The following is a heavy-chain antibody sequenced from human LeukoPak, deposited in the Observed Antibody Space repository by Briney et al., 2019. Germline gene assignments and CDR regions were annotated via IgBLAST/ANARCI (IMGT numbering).Heavy chain of an antibody. CDR3: ARDPSLLTGYQSYGMDV. V-gene: IGHV3-23*01. J-gene: IGHJ6*02. CDR2: ISGSGGST. D-gene: IGHD3-9*01. Sequence: GGSLRLSCAASGFTFSSYAMSWVRQAPGKGLEWVSAISGSGGSTYYADSVKGRFTISRDNSKNTLYLQMNSLRAEDTAVYYCARDPSLLTGYQSYGMDVWGQGTTVTVSS. CDR1: GFTFSSYA.